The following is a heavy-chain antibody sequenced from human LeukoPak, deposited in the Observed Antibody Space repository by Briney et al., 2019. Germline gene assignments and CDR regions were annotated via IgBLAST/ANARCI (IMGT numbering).Heavy chain of an antibody. CDR3: TATGTGIVGAHHY. Sequence: PGGSLRLSCAASGFTFSSYAMSWVRQAPGKGLEWVSAISGSGGSTYYADSVKGRFTISRDNSKNTLYLQMNSLRAEDTAVYYCTATGTGIVGAHHYWGQGTLVTVSS. CDR2: ISGSGGST. CDR1: GFTFSSYA. V-gene: IGHV3-23*01. D-gene: IGHD1-26*01. J-gene: IGHJ4*02.